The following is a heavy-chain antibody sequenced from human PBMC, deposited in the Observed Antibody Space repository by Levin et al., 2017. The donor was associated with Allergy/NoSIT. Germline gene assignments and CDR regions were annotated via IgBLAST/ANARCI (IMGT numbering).Heavy chain of an antibody. CDR2: INAGTGNT. V-gene: IGHV1-3*01. Sequence: ASVKVSCKASGYTFTSYAMHWVRQAPGQRLEWMGWINAGTGNTKYSQKFQDRVTITRDTSASTAYMELSSLRSEDTAVYFCARGGSGSLMIDWGQGTLVTVSS. CDR3: ARGGSGSLMID. CDR1: GYTFTSYA. D-gene: IGHD3-10*01. J-gene: IGHJ4*02.